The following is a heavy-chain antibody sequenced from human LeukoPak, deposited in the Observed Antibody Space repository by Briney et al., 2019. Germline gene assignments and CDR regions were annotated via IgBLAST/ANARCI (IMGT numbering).Heavy chain of an antibody. CDR2: IYYSGST. Sequence: RPSASLSLTCTVSGGSISSYYWSWIRQPPGKGLEWMGYIYYSGSTNYNPSLKSRVTISVDTSKNQFSLKLSSVTAAATAVYYCARGPYYYDSSGYYFDYWGQGTLVTVSS. CDR3: ARGPYYYDSSGYYFDY. J-gene: IGHJ4*02. CDR1: GGSISSYY. V-gene: IGHV4-59*01. D-gene: IGHD3-22*01.